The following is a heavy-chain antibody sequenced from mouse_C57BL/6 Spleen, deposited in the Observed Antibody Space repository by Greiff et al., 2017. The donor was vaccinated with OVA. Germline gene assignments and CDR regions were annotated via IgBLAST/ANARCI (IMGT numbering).Heavy chain of an antibody. V-gene: IGHV5-17*01. CDR3: ARPGNYDVYYAMDY. CDR1: GFTFSDYG. CDR2: ISSGSSTI. D-gene: IGHD2-3*01. J-gene: IGHJ4*01. Sequence: EVQLQESGGGLVKPGGSLKLSCAASGFTFSDYGMHWVRQAPEKGLEWVAYISSGSSTIYYADTVKGRFTISRDNAKNTLFLQMTSLRSEDTAMYYCARPGNYDVYYAMDYWGQGTSVTVSS.